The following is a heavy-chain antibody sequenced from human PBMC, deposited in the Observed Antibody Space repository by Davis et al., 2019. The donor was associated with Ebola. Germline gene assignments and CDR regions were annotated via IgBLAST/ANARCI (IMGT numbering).Heavy chain of an antibody. J-gene: IGHJ6*02. Sequence: HSQTLSLTCAISGDSVSINSAGWNWIRQSPSRGLEWLGRTYYSSKWFNDYAVSLNGRIAINPDTSKNQFSLQLNSVTPEDTAVYYCARGWGRRGLGVWGQGTTVTVSS. V-gene: IGHV6-1*01. CDR3: ARGWGRRGLGV. D-gene: IGHD1-26*01. CDR1: GDSVSINSAG. CDR2: TYYSSKWFN.